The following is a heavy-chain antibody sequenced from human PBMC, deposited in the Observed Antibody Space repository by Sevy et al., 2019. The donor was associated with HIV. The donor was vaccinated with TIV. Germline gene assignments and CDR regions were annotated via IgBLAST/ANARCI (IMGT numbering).Heavy chain of an antibody. CDR1: GFTFNTHA. CDR3: AKALNPALESMIEVILRTLKGFDV. J-gene: IGHJ3*01. CDR2: ISGPGLST. V-gene: IGHV3-23*01. D-gene: IGHD3-22*01. Sequence: GGSLRLSCTASGFTFNTHAMTWVRQAPGKGLEWVSVISGPGLSTYYADSVKGRFTISRDNSQNTLYPQMNSLRVDDTATYYCAKALNPALESMIEVILRTLKGFDVWGQGTMVTVS.